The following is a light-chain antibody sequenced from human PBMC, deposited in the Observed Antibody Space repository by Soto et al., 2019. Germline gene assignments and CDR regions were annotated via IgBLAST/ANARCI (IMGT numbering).Light chain of an antibody. CDR2: GAS. CDR1: PSVSRN. V-gene: IGKV3-15*01. J-gene: IGKJ1*01. Sequence: EILMTQSPATLSVSPGERATLSCRASPSVSRNVAWYQQKHVQAPRLLIYGASTRASGIPARFSGSGSGTEFTLTISSLHPLPFAVYPCLHYTNPPPWTFGQGNTVEIK. CDR3: LHYTNPPPWT.